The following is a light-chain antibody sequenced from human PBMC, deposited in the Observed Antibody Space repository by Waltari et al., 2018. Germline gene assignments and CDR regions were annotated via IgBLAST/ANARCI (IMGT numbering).Light chain of an antibody. J-gene: IGLJ2*01. CDR3: QTCGTGFVV. CDR2: LNSDGRQ. CDR1: SGHSTYT. Sequence: QLELTQPPSASASLGASVKITCTLSSGHSTYTIAWHQVQPKKGPPYLMQLNSDGRQRRGDEVPDSFRCSSSGSDPDLTIASLQSEDEADYYCQTCGTGFVVFGGGTRLTVL. V-gene: IGLV4-69*01.